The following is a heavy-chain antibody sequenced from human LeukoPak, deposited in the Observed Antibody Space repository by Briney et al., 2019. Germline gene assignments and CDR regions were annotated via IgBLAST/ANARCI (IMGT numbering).Heavy chain of an antibody. CDR3: ARHFVGATPFDC. D-gene: IGHD1-26*01. J-gene: IGHJ4*02. CDR2: INHSGST. CDR1: GGSFNGYY. Sequence: PSETLSLTCAVYGGSFNGYYWSWIRQPPGKGLEWIGVINHSGSTNYNPSLKSRVTISVDTSKNQFSLKLSSVTAADTAVYYCARHFVGATPFDCWGQGTLVTVSS. V-gene: IGHV4-34*01.